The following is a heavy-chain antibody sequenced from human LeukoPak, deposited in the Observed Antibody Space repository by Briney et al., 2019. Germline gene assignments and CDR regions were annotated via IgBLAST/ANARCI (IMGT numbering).Heavy chain of an antibody. J-gene: IGHJ4*02. CDR3: ARATGYDSSGYYYC. D-gene: IGHD3-22*01. CDR1: GFTFSSYG. V-gene: IGHV3-33*01. Sequence: GGSLRLSCAASGFTFSSYGMHWVRQAPVKGLEWVAVIWYDGSNKYYADSVKGRFTISRDNSKNTLYLQMNSLRAEDTAVYYCARATGYDSSGYYYCWGQGTLVTVSS. CDR2: IWYDGSNK.